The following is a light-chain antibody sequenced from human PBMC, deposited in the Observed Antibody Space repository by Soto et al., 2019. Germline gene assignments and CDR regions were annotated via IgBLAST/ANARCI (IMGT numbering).Light chain of an antibody. Sequence: SVLTPPPSASWTPRQRVTLSCSGSRSNIGTNSVYWYQQLPGTAPKLLIYRNDQRPSGVPDRFSGSKSGASASLAISGLRSEDEADYYCAAWDDSLSGYVFGTGTKVTVL. CDR2: RND. CDR3: AAWDDSLSGYV. CDR1: RSNIGTNS. V-gene: IGLV1-47*01. J-gene: IGLJ1*01.